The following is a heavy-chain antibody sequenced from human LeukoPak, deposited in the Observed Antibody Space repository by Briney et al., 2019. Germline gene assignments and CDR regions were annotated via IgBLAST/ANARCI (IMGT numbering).Heavy chain of an antibody. CDR1: GGSISSYY. D-gene: IGHD5-24*01. CDR3: ARGRWRWLQYYFDY. V-gene: IGHV4-59*12. Sequence: SETLSLTCTVSGGSISSYYWSWIRQPPGKGLEWIGYIYYSGSTNYNPSLKSRVTISVDTSKNQFSLKLSSVTAADTAVYYCARGRWRWLQYYFDYWGQGTLVTVSS. J-gene: IGHJ4*02. CDR2: IYYSGST.